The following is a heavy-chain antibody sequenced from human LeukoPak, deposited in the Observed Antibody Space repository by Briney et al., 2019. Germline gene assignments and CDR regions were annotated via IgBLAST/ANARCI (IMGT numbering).Heavy chain of an antibody. J-gene: IGHJ4*02. D-gene: IGHD5-12*01. CDR1: GYTFTSYY. V-gene: IGHV1-46*01. CDR3: ARAIYSGYDCVY. CDR2: INPSGGST. Sequence: ASVKVSCKASGYTFTSYYMHWVRQAPGQGLEWMGIINPSGGSTSYAQNLQGRVTMTTDTSTSTVYMELSSLRSEDTAVYYCARAIYSGYDCVYWGQGTLVTVSS.